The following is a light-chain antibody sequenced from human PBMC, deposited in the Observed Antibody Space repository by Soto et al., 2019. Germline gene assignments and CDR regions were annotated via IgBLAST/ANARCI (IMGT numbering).Light chain of an antibody. J-gene: IGKJ5*01. Sequence: AIQLIQSPSSLSASVGDRVTITCRASQGISNALAWYQQRSGEAPKLLIYVASRLEGGVPSRFSGSGSGTDFTLTISSLQPEDFATYYCQQFSDYPQITFGQGTRLEMK. V-gene: IGKV1D-13*01. CDR1: QGISNA. CDR2: VAS. CDR3: QQFSDYPQIT.